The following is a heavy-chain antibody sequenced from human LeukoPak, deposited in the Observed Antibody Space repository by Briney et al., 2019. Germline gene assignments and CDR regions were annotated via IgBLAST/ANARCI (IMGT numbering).Heavy chain of an antibody. CDR2: IWYDGSNK. Sequence: GGSLRLSCAASGFTFSSYGMHWVRQAPSKGLEWVAVIWYDGSNKYYADSVKGRFTISRDNSKNTLYLQMNSLRAEDTAVYYCARDLFSGWPSEGENFVYWGQGTLVTVSS. CDR1: GFTFSSYG. V-gene: IGHV3-33*01. D-gene: IGHD6-19*01. CDR3: ARDLFSGWPSEGENFVY. J-gene: IGHJ4*02.